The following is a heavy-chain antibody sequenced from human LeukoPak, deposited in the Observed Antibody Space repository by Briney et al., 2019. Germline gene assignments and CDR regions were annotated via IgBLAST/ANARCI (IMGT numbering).Heavy chain of an antibody. CDR3: AKGTTDYDASDPLDF. Sequence: GGSLRLSCAASGFTFSNHGMNWVRQAPGKGLEWVSGISPSGDITYYADSVKGRFTISRDNSKNTLYLEVISLTAEDTAVYYCAKGTTDYDASDPLDFWGQGTLVTVSS. J-gene: IGHJ4*02. D-gene: IGHD3-16*01. V-gene: IGHV3-23*01. CDR1: GFTFSNHG. CDR2: ISPSGDIT.